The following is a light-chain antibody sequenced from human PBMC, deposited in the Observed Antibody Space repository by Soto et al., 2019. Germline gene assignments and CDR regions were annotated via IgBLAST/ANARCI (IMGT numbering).Light chain of an antibody. J-gene: IGKJ4*01. V-gene: IGKV3-20*01. CDR1: QSVGTY. CDR2: GAS. Sequence: DIVLTQSPGTLSLSPGERATLSCRASQSVGTYLAWYQQKPGQAPRLLIYGASSMATGIPARFSGSGSGTDVTLTISRREPEDSAVYYCQQYFNIPLTFGGGTKLEIK. CDR3: QQYFNIPLT.